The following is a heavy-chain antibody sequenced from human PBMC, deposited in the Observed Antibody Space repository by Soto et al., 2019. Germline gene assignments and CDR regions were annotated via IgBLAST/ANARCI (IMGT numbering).Heavy chain of an antibody. J-gene: IGHJ5*02. V-gene: IGHV4-31*03. CDR2: IYYSGRT. CDR3: ARGSFSSSSSWFDP. CDR1: GGSISSGGYY. D-gene: IGHD6-6*01. Sequence: SETLSLTCTVSGGSISSGGYYWSWIHQHPGKGLEWIGYIYYSGRTYYNPSLHSRVSIAVYTTENQFSLKLTSVTAADTSVYYCARGSFSSSSSWFDPWGRGTLVTVSS.